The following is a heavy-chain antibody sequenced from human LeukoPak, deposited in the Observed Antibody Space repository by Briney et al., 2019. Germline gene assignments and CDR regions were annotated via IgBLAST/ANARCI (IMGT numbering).Heavy chain of an antibody. V-gene: IGHV1-24*01. CDR3: ATGNPNSSGWSGFDY. CDR1: GYTLTELS. D-gene: IGHD6-19*01. CDR2: FDPEDGET. Sequence: ASVKVSCKVSGYTLTELSMHWVRQAPGKGPEWMGGFDPEDGETIYAQKFQGRVTMTEDTSTDTAYMELSSLRSEDTAVYYCATGNPNSSGWSGFDYWGQGTLVTVSS. J-gene: IGHJ4*02.